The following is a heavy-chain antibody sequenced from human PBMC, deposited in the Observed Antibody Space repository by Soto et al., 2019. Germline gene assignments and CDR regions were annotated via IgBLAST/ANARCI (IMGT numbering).Heavy chain of an antibody. J-gene: IGHJ6*02. V-gene: IGHV3-30-3*01. CDR1: GFTFSSYA. CDR2: ISYDGSNK. Sequence: PGGSLRLSCAASGFTFSSYAMHWVRQAPGKGLEWVAVISYDGSNKYYADSVKGRFTISRDNSKNTLYLQMNSLRAEDTAVYYCARDLFGQQLVYYYYYGMDVWGQGTMVTV. D-gene: IGHD6-13*01. CDR3: ARDLFGQQLVYYYYYGMDV.